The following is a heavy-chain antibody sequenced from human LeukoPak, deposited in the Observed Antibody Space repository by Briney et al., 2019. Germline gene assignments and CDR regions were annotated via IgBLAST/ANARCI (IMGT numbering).Heavy chain of an antibody. CDR1: GGSFSGYF. J-gene: IGHJ4*02. V-gene: IGHV4-34*01. Sequence: SETLSLTCAVYGGSFSGYFWTWIRQAPGKGLEWIGEINHSGTTNYNPSLKSRVTISLDTSMNQFSLKLSSVTAADTAVYYCARLASGSYWGQGTLVTVSS. CDR2: INHSGTT. CDR3: ARLASGSY. D-gene: IGHD6-19*01.